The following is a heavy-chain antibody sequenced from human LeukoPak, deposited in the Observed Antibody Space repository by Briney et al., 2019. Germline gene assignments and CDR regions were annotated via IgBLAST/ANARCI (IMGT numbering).Heavy chain of an antibody. CDR2: VNPNAGNT. Sequence: ASVTVSCKASGYTFTSYDINWVRQAPGQGLEWMGWVNPNAGNTGYVQKFQGRVTFTRNTSISTAYMELSSLRSEDTAVYYRARGKYCSDATCYSLGYYYYMDVWGKGTTVTVSS. V-gene: IGHV1-8*03. CDR3: ARGKYCSDATCYSLGYYYYMDV. J-gene: IGHJ6*03. D-gene: IGHD2-15*01. CDR1: GYTFTSYD.